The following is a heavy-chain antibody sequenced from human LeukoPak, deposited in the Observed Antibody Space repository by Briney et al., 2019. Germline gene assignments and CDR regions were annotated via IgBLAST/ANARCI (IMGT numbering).Heavy chain of an antibody. CDR2: INHSGST. CDR1: GGSINNYY. CDR3: ARAYSSGYYYALNY. D-gene: IGHD3-22*01. J-gene: IGHJ4*02. V-gene: IGHV4-34*01. Sequence: PSETLSLTCTVSGGSINNYYWSWIRQPPGKGLEWIGEINHSGSTNYNPSLKSRVTISVDTSKNQFSLKLSSVTAADTAVYYCARAYSSGYYYALNYWGQGTLVTVSS.